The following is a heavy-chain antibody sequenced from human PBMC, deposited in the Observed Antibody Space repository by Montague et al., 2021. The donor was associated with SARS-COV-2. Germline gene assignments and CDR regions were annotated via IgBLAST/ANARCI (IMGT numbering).Heavy chain of an antibody. CDR1: GGSISSRTYY. CDR3: ARPVPNDYYHSRYFDL. Sequence: SETLSLTCIVSGGSISSRTYYWGWIRQPPGKGLEWIGSIFYDGSTYYNPSIKRRVTISVDTSKNTFSLNLSSVTAADTAVYYCARPVPNDYYHSRYFDLWGQGTLVTVSS. D-gene: IGHD3-22*01. J-gene: IGHJ5*02. CDR2: IFYDGST. V-gene: IGHV4-39*01.